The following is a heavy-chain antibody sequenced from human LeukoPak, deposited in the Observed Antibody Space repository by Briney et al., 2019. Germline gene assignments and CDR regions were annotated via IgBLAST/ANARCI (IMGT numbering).Heavy chain of an antibody. D-gene: IGHD4-11*01. CDR2: IYTSGST. J-gene: IGHJ6*02. CDR1: GGSISSYY. CDR3: ARERDYSNAYVMDV. Sequence: SETLSLTCTVSGGSISSYYWSWIRQPAGKGLEWIGRIYTSGSTDYSPSLKSRVTMSLDTSKDQFSLNLSSVTAADTAVYYCARERDYSNAYVMDVWGQGTTATVSS. V-gene: IGHV4-4*07.